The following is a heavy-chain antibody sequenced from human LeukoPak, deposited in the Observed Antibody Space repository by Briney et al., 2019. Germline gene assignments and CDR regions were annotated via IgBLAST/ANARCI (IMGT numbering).Heavy chain of an antibody. D-gene: IGHD2-2*01. CDR1: GFTFSSYG. Sequence: GGSLRLSCAASGFTFSSYGMHWVRQAPGKGLEWVAVIWYDGINKYYADSVKGRFTISRDNSKNTLYLQMNSLRAEDTAVYYCARRVVVPAAPYYFDYWGQGTLVTVSS. CDR3: ARRVVVPAAPYYFDY. V-gene: IGHV3-33*01. CDR2: IWYDGINK. J-gene: IGHJ4*02.